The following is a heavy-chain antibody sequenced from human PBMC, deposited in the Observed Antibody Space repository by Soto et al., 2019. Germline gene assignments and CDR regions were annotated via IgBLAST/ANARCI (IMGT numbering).Heavy chain of an antibody. CDR3: ARHRFNYYDDTVYYYFDY. D-gene: IGHD3-22*01. CDR2: STSNSGNS. CDR1: GYTFTSYN. J-gene: IGHJ4*02. Sequence: GASVKVSCKASGYTFTSYNINWVRQAPGQGLEWVAGSTSNSGNSDYAQKFQGRVTMTTDTSRNTAYMELRSLRSDDTAVYYCARHRFNYYDDTVYYYFDYWGQGTLVTVSS. V-gene: IGHV1-8*01.